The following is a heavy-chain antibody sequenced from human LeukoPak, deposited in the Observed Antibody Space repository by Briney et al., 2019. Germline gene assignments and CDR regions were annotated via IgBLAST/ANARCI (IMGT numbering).Heavy chain of an antibody. CDR3: ARGLRQSHIVVVTAILPYFDY. D-gene: IGHD2-21*02. CDR2: INHSGST. CDR1: VGPFSGYY. V-gene: IGHV4-34*01. J-gene: IGHJ4*02. Sequence: SETLSLTCAVYVGPFSGYYWSWIRQPPGRGLEGIGEINHSGSTNYNPSLKSRVTISVDTSKNQFSLKLSSVTAADTAVYYCARGLRQSHIVVVTAILPYFDYWGQGTLVTVSS.